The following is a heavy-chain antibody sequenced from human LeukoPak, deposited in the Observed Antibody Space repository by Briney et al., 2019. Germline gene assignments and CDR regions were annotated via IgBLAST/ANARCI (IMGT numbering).Heavy chain of an antibody. CDR2: IDHSGST. V-gene: IGHV4-38-2*02. CDR1: GYSISSAYY. Sequence: SETLSLTCTVSGYSISSAYYWGWIRQSPGKGLEWIGTIDHSGSTYYNPSLKSRVSISLDTSNNHFSLNLSSVTAADTAVYYCARAFRESFFDYWGQGTLVTVSS. CDR3: ARAFRESFFDY. J-gene: IGHJ4*02.